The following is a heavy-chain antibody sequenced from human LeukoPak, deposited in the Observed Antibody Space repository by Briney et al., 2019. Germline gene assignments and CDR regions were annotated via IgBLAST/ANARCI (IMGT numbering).Heavy chain of an antibody. CDR2: IDGGGSST. J-gene: IGHJ4*01. CDR1: GVTFSSYC. D-gene: IGHD3-22*01. V-gene: IGHV3-74*01. CDR3: ARGPGSSGGAYVGDY. Sequence: PGGSLRLSCAASGVTFSSYCMHWVRQAPGKGLVWVSRIDGGGSSTSYADSVKGRFSISRDNGENTLYLQMNSLRVEDTAVYYCARGPGSSGGAYVGDYWGHGTLVTVSS.